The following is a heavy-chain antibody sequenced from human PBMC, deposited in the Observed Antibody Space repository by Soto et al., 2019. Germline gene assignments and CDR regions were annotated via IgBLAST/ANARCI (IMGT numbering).Heavy chain of an antibody. D-gene: IGHD3-10*01. V-gene: IGHV3-23*01. CDR1: GFTFSSYA. CDR2: ISGSGGST. CDR3: AKEGSSSGTYYYYYYGMDV. Sequence: GGSLRLSCAASGFTFSSYAMSWVRQAPGKGLEWVSAISGSGGSTYYTDSVKGRFIISRDNSKNTLYLQMNSLRAEDTAVYYCAKEGSSSGTYYYYYYGMDVWGQGTTVTVSS. J-gene: IGHJ6*02.